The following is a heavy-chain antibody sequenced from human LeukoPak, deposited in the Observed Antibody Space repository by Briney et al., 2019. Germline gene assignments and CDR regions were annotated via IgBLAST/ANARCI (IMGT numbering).Heavy chain of an antibody. Sequence: ASVKVSCKASGYTFTTYDINWVRHAPRQGLEWMGWINPNTGSTNFAQKFQGRIAMMRATSITTFYMELNSLRSDDTAVYYCARSVSISPMFDYWGQGTLIPVSS. CDR2: INPNTGST. CDR3: ARSVSISPMFDY. V-gene: IGHV1-2*02. CDR1: GYTFTTYD. D-gene: IGHD2-21*01. J-gene: IGHJ4*02.